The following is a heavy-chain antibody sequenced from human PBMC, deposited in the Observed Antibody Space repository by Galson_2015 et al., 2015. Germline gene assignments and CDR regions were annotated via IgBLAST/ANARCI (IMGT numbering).Heavy chain of an antibody. CDR1: GFTFSSYA. CDR2: ISGSGGST. V-gene: IGHV3-23*01. J-gene: IGHJ4*02. CDR3: AKASGVLWFGEGY. Sequence: SLRLSCAASGFTFSSYAMSWVRQAPGKGLEWVSAISGSGGSTYYADSVKGRFTISRDNSKNTLYLQMNSLRAEDTAVYYCAKASGVLWFGEGYWGQGTLVTVSS. D-gene: IGHD3-10*01.